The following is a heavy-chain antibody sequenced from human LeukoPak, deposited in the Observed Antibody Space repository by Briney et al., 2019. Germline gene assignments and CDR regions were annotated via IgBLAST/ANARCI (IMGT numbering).Heavy chain of an antibody. J-gene: IGHJ4*02. CDR1: GFTFSNYW. V-gene: IGHV3-74*01. CDR2: ISGDGSRT. D-gene: IGHD3-10*01. Sequence: GGSLRLSCAASGFTFSNYWMHWVRQAPGKGLVWVSRISGDGSRTSYADSVKGRFTISRDNAKNTLYLQMNSLRAEGTAIFYCARVRDGSGSFDYWGQGTLVTVSS. CDR3: ARVRDGSGSFDY.